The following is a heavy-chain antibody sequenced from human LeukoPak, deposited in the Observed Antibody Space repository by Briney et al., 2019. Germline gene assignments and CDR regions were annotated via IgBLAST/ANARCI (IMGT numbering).Heavy chain of an antibody. V-gene: IGHV4-39*01. J-gene: IGHJ5*02. D-gene: IGHD4-17*01. CDR2: IYYSGST. CDR3: MSAGDYDKWFDP. Sequence: SETLSLTCTVSGGSISSSSYYWGWIRQPPGKGLEWIGSIYYSGSTYYNPSLKSRVTISVDTSKNQFSLKLSSVTAADTAVYYCMSAGDYDKWFDPWGQGTLVTVSS. CDR1: GGSISSSSYY.